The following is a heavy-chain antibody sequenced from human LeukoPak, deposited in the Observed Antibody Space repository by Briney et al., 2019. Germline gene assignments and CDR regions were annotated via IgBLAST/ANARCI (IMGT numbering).Heavy chain of an antibody. CDR3: ARHREDYDILTRPRDAFGI. CDR1: GGSISSYY. CDR2: IYYSGST. D-gene: IGHD3-9*01. J-gene: IGHJ3*02. V-gene: IGHV4-59*08. Sequence: SETLSLTCTVSGGSISSYYWSWIRQPPGKGLEWIGYIYYSGSTNYNPSLKSRVTISVDTSKNQFSLKLSSVTAADTAVYYCARHREDYDILTRPRDAFGIWGQGTMVTVSS.